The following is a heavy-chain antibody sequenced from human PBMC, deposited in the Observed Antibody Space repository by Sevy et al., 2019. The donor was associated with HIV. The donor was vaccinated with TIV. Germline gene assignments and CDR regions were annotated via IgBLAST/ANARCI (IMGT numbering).Heavy chain of an antibody. J-gene: IGHJ5*02. CDR2: ISWKSGSI. V-gene: IGHV3-9*01. D-gene: IGHD6-13*01. Sequence: GGSLRLSCAASGFTFDDYAMHWVRQAPGKGLEWVAGISWKSGSIGYADSVKGRFTISRDNAKNSMYLQMNSLRADDAALDYCAKEVYGGIAAAGTGEFDPWGQGTLVTVSS. CDR1: GFTFDDYA. CDR3: AKEVYGGIAAAGTGEFDP.